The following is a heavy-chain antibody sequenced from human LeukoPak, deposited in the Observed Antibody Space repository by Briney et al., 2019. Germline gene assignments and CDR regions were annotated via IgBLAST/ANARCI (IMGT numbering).Heavy chain of an antibody. Sequence: ASVKVSCKASGYTFTAYYMYWVRQAPGQGLEWMGRINPNSGGTNYAQKLQGRVTMTRDTSISTAYMELSRLRSDDTAVYYCARDQEGIAVPGTRGRAFDPWGQGTLVTVSS. V-gene: IGHV1-2*02. CDR3: ARDQEGIAVPGTRGRAFDP. CDR2: INPNSGGT. CDR1: GYTFTAYY. J-gene: IGHJ5*02. D-gene: IGHD6-19*01.